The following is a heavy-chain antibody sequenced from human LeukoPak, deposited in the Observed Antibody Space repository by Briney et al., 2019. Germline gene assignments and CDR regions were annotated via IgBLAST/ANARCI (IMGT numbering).Heavy chain of an antibody. CDR2: INHSGST. Sequence: PSETLSLTCAVYGGSFSGYYWSWIRQPPGKGLEWIGEINHSGSTNYNPSLKSRVTISVDTSKNQFSLKLSSVTAADTAVYYCARLARRSGWYDYWGQGTLVTVSS. J-gene: IGHJ4*02. D-gene: IGHD6-19*01. CDR3: ARLARRSGWYDY. CDR1: GGSFSGYY. V-gene: IGHV4-34*01.